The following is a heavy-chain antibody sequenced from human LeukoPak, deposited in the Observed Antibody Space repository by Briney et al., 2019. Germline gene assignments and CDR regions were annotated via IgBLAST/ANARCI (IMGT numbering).Heavy chain of an antibody. D-gene: IGHD3-22*01. Sequence: GGSLRLSCTASGFTVRSNYMFWVRQAPGKGLECVSVIYSDGSAYYADSVKGRFTISRDSSMNTLFLQMNSLRAEDTAMYYCAGALYYNYYETRYFAYWGQGTPVAVSS. CDR1: GFTVRSNY. J-gene: IGHJ4*02. V-gene: IGHV3-53*01. CDR2: IYSDGSA. CDR3: AGALYYNYYETRYFAY.